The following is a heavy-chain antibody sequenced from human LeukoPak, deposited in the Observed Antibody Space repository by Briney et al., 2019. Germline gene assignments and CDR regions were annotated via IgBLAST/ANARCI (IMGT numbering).Heavy chain of an antibody. CDR3: ARHDCDSSRCSVTWFDP. D-gene: IGHD2/OR15-2a*01. J-gene: IGHJ5*02. CDR2: IYDSGNT. V-gene: IGHV4-39*01. CDR1: GVSMSSSPYY. Sequence: SETLSLTCTVSGVSMSSSPYYWGWIRQPPGKGLEWIGTIYDSGNTNYNPSLRSRLTISVDTSRNQFSLKLSSVTAADTAVYYCARHDCDSSRCSVTWFDPWGQGTVVTVSS.